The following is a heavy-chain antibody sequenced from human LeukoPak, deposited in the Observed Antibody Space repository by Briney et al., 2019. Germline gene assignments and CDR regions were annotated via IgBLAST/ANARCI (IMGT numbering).Heavy chain of an antibody. CDR2: IYYSGST. V-gene: IGHV4-59*01. CDR3: ARSLQYNNNNYFYYGMDV. CDR1: GGSISSYY. J-gene: IGHJ6*02. D-gene: IGHD3-10*01. Sequence: SETLSLTCTVSGGSISSYYWNWIRQPPGEGLEWIGYIYYSGSTNYNPSLKSRVTISVDTSKNQFSLKLNSVTAAGTAVYCCARSLQYNNNNYFYYGMDVWGQGTTVTVSS.